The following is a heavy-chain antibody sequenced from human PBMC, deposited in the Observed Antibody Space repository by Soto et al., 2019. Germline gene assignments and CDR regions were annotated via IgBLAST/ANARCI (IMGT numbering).Heavy chain of an antibody. J-gene: IGHJ4*02. D-gene: IGHD3-10*01. CDR1: GYTFTSYY. V-gene: IGHV1-46*01. CDR3: ARIIGGSVDGYFDS. Sequence: ASVKVSCKASGYTFTSYYMHWVRQAPEQGLEWMGIINPSDGSTTYAQKFQGRVTMARDTSTSTVYMGLSSLRSEEKAMYYCARIIGGSVDGYFDSCGTRTLIPVSS. CDR2: INPSDGST.